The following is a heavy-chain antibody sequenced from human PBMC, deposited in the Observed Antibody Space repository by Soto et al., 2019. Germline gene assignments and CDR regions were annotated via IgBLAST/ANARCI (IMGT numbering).Heavy chain of an antibody. CDR3: ERDGGGRDIVVVVAATPLVRGAFDI. V-gene: IGHV1-69*01. Sequence: QVQLVQSGAEVKKPGSSEKDSCKASGGTFSSYASSWMRQAPGQGLECMGGISPIFGTANYAQKFQGRVTITADESTSTAYMGLSSLRSEDTAVYYCERDGGGRDIVVVVAATPLVRGAFDIWGQGTMVTVSS. J-gene: IGHJ3*02. CDR1: GGTFSSYA. D-gene: IGHD2-15*01. CDR2: ISPIFGTA.